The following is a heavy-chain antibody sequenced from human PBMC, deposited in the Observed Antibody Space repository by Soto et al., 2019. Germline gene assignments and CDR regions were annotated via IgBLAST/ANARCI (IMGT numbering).Heavy chain of an antibody. D-gene: IGHD2-8*01. CDR2: INPNSGGT. Sequence: ASVKVSCKASGYTFTGYYMHWVRQAPGQGLEWMGWINPNSGGTNYAQKFQGWVTMTRDTPISTAYMELSRLRSDDTAVYYCARTRLTYYYYGMDVRGQGTTVTVSS. J-gene: IGHJ6*02. V-gene: IGHV1-2*04. CDR3: ARTRLTYYYYGMDV. CDR1: GYTFTGYY.